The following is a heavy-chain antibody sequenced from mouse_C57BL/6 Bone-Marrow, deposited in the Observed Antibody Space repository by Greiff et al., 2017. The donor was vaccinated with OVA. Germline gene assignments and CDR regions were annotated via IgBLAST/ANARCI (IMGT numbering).Heavy chain of an antibody. CDR2: ISDGGSYT. V-gene: IGHV5-4*03. J-gene: IGHJ1*03. CDR1: GFTFSSYA. CDR3: ERGGVTGWYIDV. Sequence: EVKLMESGGGLVKPGGSLKLSCAASGFTFSSYAMSWVRQTPEKRLEWVATISDGGSYTYYPDNVKGRFTISRDTAKNNLYLQMSHLKSEDTAMYYCERGGVTGWYIDVWGTGTTVTVSS. D-gene: IGHD2-2*01.